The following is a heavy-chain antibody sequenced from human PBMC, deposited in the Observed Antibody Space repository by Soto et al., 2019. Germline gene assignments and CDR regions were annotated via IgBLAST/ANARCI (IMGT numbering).Heavy chain of an antibody. Sequence: PSETLXLTCAVYGGSFSGYYWSWIRQPPGKGLEWIGEINHSGSTNYNPSLKSRVTISVDTSKNQFSLKLSSVTAADTAVYYCARGRRSYYGSGSYYVPGNAFDIWGQGTMVT. CDR1: GGSFSGYY. CDR2: INHSGST. CDR3: ARGRRSYYGSGSYYVPGNAFDI. D-gene: IGHD3-10*01. V-gene: IGHV4-34*01. J-gene: IGHJ3*02.